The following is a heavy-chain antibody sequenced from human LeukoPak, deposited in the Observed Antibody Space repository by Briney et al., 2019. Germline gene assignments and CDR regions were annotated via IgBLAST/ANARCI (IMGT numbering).Heavy chain of an antibody. Sequence: ASVKVSCKASGYTFTGYYMHWARQAPGQGLEWMGWINPTSGGTNYAQKFQDRVTMTRDTSISTAYMELSRLRSDDTAVYYCARVRSTWWIPENDVFDIWGQGTMVTVSS. CDR2: INPTSGGT. CDR1: GYTFTGYY. J-gene: IGHJ3*02. D-gene: IGHD6-13*01. V-gene: IGHV1-2*02. CDR3: ARVRSTWWIPENDVFDI.